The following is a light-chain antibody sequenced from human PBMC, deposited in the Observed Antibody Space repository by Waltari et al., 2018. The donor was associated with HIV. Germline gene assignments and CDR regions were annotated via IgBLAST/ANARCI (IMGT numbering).Light chain of an antibody. J-gene: IGKJ1*01. CDR1: QSLLHDNGHNY. Sequence: IAMIQSPDSLAVSPGEPASIPCRSSQSLLHDNGHNYLDWYIQRPGQAPELLIYLASRRASGVPNRIAGSGSGTNFILKITRVEPEDVGIYFCMHGQQTPVFGQGTKVEVK. V-gene: IGKV2-28*01. CDR3: MHGQQTPV. CDR2: LAS.